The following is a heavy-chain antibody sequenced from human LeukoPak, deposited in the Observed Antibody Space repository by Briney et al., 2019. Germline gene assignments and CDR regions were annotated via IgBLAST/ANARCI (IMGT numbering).Heavy chain of an antibody. CDR3: ARRYGSGRFYFQH. CDR1: GYTFTSYY. D-gene: IGHD3-10*01. Sequence: ASVTVSCKASGYTFTSYYMHWVRQAPGQGLEWMGWINPNSGGTNYAQKFQGRVTMTRDTSISTAYMELSRLRSDDTAVYYCARRYGSGRFYFQHWGQGTLVTVSS. CDR2: INPNSGGT. J-gene: IGHJ1*01. V-gene: IGHV1-2*02.